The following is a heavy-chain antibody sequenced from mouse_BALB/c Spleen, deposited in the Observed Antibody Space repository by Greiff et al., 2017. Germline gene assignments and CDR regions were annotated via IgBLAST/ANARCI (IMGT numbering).Heavy chain of an antibody. CDR2: IWRGGST. J-gene: IGHJ4*01. CDR3: AKSHIPLYDYGPSMDY. CDR1: GFSLTSYG. D-gene: IGHD2-4*01. Sequence: VKLQESGPSLVQPSQSLSITCTVSGFSLTSYGVHWVRQSPGKGLEWLGVIWRGGSTDYNAAFMSRLSITKDNSKSQVFFKMNSLQADDTAIYYCAKSHIPLYDYGPSMDYWGQGTSVTVSS. V-gene: IGHV2-5-1*01.